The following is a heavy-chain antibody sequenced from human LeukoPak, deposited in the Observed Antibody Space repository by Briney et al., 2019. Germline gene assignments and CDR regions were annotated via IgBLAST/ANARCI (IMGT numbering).Heavy chain of an antibody. CDR3: ASRPGVGMATSDY. Sequence: SETLSPTCALYGGSFTGYYWSWTRQPPGKGLGWIGEINHSVSTNYNPSLKSRVTISVDTSKNQFSLKLSFVSAADTAVYYCASRPGVGMATSDYWGQGTLVTVSS. D-gene: IGHD5-24*01. J-gene: IGHJ4*02. CDR1: GGSFTGYY. CDR2: INHSVST. V-gene: IGHV4-34*01.